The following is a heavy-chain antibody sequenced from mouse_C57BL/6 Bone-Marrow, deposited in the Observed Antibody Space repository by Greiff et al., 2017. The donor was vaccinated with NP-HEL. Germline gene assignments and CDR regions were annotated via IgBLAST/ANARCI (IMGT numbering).Heavy chain of an antibody. V-gene: IGHV1-50*01. J-gene: IGHJ1*03. D-gene: IGHD1-1*01. Sequence: QVQLKQPGAELVKPGASVKLSCKASGYTFTSYWMQWVKQRPGQGLEWIGEIDPSDSYTNSNQKFKGKATLTVDTSSSTAYMQLSSLTSEDSAVYYCARDYYGSSFWYFDVWGTGTTVTVSS. CDR1: GYTFTSYW. CDR3: ARDYYGSSFWYFDV. CDR2: IDPSDSYT.